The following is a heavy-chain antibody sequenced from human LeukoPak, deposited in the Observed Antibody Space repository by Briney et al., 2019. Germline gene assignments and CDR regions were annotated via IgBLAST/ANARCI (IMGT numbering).Heavy chain of an antibody. D-gene: IGHD3-22*01. V-gene: IGHV1-69*06. Sequence: SVKVSCKASGGTFSSYAISWVRQAPGQGLEWMGGVIPIFGTANYAQKFQGRVTITADKSTSTAYMELSSLRSEDTAVYYCASLYYYDNSGYYLGSRHFHHWGQGTLVTVSS. CDR2: VIPIFGTA. J-gene: IGHJ1*01. CDR1: GGTFSSYA. CDR3: ASLYYYDNSGYYLGSRHFHH.